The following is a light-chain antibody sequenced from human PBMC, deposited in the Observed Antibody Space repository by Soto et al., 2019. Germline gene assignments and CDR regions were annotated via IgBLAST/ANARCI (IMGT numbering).Light chain of an antibody. J-gene: IGLJ1*01. CDR3: LLYYGGAYV. CDR2: STN. Sequence: QTVVTQEPSLTVSPGGTVTLTCASSTGAVTRGNYPNWFQQKPGQAPRALIYSTNNRHSWTPARFSGSLLGGKGVLTLSGVQPEDEDEYYCLLYYGGAYVFGTGTKLTVL. CDR1: TGAVTRGNY. V-gene: IGLV7-43*01.